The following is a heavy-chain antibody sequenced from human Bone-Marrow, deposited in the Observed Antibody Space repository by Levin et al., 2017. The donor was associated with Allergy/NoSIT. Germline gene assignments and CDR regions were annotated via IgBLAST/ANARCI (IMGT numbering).Heavy chain of an antibody. J-gene: IGHJ5*02. D-gene: IGHD6-13*01. CDR1: GFTFSSYG. CDR2: ISYDGSNK. Sequence: GGSLRLSCAASGFTFSSYGMHWVRQAPGKGLEWVAVISYDGSNKYYADSVKGRFTISRDNSKNTLYLQMNSLRAEDTAVYYCAKDFSSSFDPWGQGTLVTVSS. CDR3: AKDFSSSFDP. V-gene: IGHV3-30*18.